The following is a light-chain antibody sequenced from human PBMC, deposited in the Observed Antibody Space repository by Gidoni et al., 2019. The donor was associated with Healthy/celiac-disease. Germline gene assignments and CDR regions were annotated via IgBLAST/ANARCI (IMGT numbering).Light chain of an antibody. CDR2: AAS. J-gene: IGKJ3*01. Sequence: DIQMTQSPSSLSASVGDRVTIPCRASQSISSYLNWYQQKPGKAPKLLIYAASSLQSGVPSRFSGSGSGTDFTLTISSLQPEDFATYYCQQSYSTPPFTFGPGTKVDIQ. V-gene: IGKV1-39*01. CDR1: QSISSY. CDR3: QQSYSTPPFT.